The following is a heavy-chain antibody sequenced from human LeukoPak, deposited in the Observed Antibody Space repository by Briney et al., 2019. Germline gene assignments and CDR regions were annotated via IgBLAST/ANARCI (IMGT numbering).Heavy chain of an antibody. V-gene: IGHV3-23*01. CDR1: GFTFSSYA. J-gene: IGHJ4*02. Sequence: PGGSLRLSCAASGFTFSSYAMSWVRQAPGKGLEWVSATSGSGGITYYADSVKGRFTISRDNAKNSLYLQMNSLRAEDTALYHCAREDGYGDYVFDYWGQGTLVTVSS. CDR2: TSGSGGIT. D-gene: IGHD4-17*01. CDR3: AREDGYGDYVFDY.